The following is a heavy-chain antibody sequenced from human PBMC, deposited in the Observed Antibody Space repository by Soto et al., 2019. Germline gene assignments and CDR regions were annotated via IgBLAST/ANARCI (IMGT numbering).Heavy chain of an antibody. CDR3: ARDRYDYIWGSYRHTHNWFDP. CDR1: GFTFSSYG. J-gene: IGHJ5*02. D-gene: IGHD3-16*02. Sequence: QVQLVESGGGVVQPGRSLRLSCAASGFTFSSYGMHWVRQAPGKGLEWVAVIWYDGSNKYYADSVKGRFTISRDNSKNPLNLQMNSLRAEDTAVYYCARDRYDYIWGSYRHTHNWFDPWGQGTLVTVSS. CDR2: IWYDGSNK. V-gene: IGHV3-33*01.